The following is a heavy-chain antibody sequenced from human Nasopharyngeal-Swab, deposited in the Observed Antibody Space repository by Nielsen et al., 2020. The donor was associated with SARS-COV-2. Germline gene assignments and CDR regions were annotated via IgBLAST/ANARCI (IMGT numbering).Heavy chain of an antibody. J-gene: IGHJ3*02. Sequence: GGSLRLSCAASGFTFGDYAMHWVRQAPGKGLEWVSGISWNSGSIGYADSVKGRFTISRDNAKNSLYLQMNSLRAEDTALYYCAKVPYYDILTGYHDAFDIWGQGTMVTVSS. CDR1: GFTFGDYA. CDR2: ISWNSGSI. D-gene: IGHD3-9*01. CDR3: AKVPYYDILTGYHDAFDI. V-gene: IGHV3-9*01.